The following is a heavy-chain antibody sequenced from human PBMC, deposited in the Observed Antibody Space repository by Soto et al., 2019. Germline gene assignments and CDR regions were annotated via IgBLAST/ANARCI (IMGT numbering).Heavy chain of an antibody. CDR3: ASGWFGELFDY. CDR2: ISSSSSTI. D-gene: IGHD3-10*01. Sequence: EVQLVESGGGLVQPGGSLRLSCAASGFTFSSYSMNWVRQAPGKGLEWVSYISSSSSTIYYADSVKGRFTISRDNAKNSLYLQMNSLRAEDTAVYYCASGWFGELFDYWGQGTLVTVSS. J-gene: IGHJ4*02. V-gene: IGHV3-48*01. CDR1: GFTFSSYS.